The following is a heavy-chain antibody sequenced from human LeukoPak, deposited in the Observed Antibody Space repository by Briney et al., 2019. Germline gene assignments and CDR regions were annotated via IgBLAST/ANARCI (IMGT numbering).Heavy chain of an antibody. Sequence: TSETLSLTCTVSGGSLSSYFWNWIRQTPGKGLGWIAYIDYRGTPTSKYNPSLKTRVTISGDTSKNQFSLKVNSVTAADTAVYFCARASFNSYGIDGFDYWGQGTLVTVS. CDR1: GGSLSSYF. CDR3: ARASFNSYGIDGFDY. CDR2: IDYRGTP. J-gene: IGHJ4*02. V-gene: IGHV4-59*01. D-gene: IGHD5-18*01.